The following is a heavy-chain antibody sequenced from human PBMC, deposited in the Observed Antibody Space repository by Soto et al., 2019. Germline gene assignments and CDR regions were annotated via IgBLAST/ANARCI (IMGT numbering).Heavy chain of an antibody. Sequence: GGSLRLSCAASGFTFSSYAMHWVRQAPGKGLEWVAVISYDGSNKYYADSVKGRFTISRDNSKNTLYLQMNSLRAEDTAVYYCALLRVTTTSDAFDIWGQGTMVTVSS. CDR1: GFTFSSYA. D-gene: IGHD4-17*01. V-gene: IGHV3-30-3*01. J-gene: IGHJ3*02. CDR2: ISYDGSNK. CDR3: ALLRVTTTSDAFDI.